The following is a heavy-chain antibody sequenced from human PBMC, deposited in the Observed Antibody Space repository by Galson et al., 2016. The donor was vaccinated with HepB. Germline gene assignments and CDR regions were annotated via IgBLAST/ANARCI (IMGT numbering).Heavy chain of an antibody. V-gene: IGHV3-15*01. CDR1: GFNFADAW. J-gene: IGHJ4*02. CDR2: IKSKTAVGTT. D-gene: IGHD2-21*01. Sequence: SLRLSCAASGFNFADAWMTWVRQAPGKGLEWVGRIKSKTAVGTTDYAAPVKGRFTISRDDSKNTLYLQMNSLKTEDTAMYYCVTRGGENNWGPGTLVTVSS. CDR3: VTRGGENN.